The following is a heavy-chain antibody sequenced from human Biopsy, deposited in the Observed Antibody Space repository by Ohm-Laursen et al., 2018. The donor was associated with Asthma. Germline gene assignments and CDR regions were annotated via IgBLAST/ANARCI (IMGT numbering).Heavy chain of an antibody. CDR2: TNERGVT. J-gene: IGHJ6*02. CDR1: PGSFSGFF. CDR3: ARGPELDV. Sequence: SDTLSLTWDVYPGSFSGFFWTWIRQSPGKGLEWIGKTNERGVTNNNPSLKSRVIISIDTYWNRVSLKLTSVTAADTAVYYCARGPELDVWGQGTTVTVSS. V-gene: IGHV4-34*01.